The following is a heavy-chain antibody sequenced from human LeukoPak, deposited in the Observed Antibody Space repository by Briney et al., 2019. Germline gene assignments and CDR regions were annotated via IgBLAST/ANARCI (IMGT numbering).Heavy chain of an antibody. CDR3: ARGGTYCGGDCAFDY. CDR2: IYYTGST. D-gene: IGHD2-21*02. V-gene: IGHV4-39*07. Sequence: KPSETLSLTCTVSGGSISSSSYYWGWIRQPPGKGLEWIGSIYYTGSTYYNPSLKSRVTISVDTSKNQFSLKLISVTAADTAVYYCARGGTYCGGDCAFDYWGQGTLVTVSS. CDR1: GGSISSSSYY. J-gene: IGHJ4*02.